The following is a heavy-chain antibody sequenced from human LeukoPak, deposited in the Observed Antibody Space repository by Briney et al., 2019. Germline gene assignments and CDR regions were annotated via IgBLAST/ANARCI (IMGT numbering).Heavy chain of an antibody. V-gene: IGHV3-13*01. J-gene: IGHJ4*02. CDR2: IGTAGDT. CDR1: GFTFSDYD. CDR3: VRVAKERVGGVYYFDY. Sequence: TGGSLRLSCAASGFTFSDYDMHWVRQATGKGLEWVSAIGTAGDTYYTGSVKGRFTISRENAKNSLYLQMNSLRVGDAAVYYCVRVAKERVGGVYYFDYWGQGTPVTVSS. D-gene: IGHD1-1*01.